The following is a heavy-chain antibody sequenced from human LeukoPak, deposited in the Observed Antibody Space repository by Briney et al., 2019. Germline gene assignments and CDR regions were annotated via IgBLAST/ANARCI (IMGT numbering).Heavy chain of an antibody. CDR2: IYSGGST. CDR1: GFTVSSNF. V-gene: IGHV3-66*01. J-gene: IGHJ4*02. Sequence: GSLRLSCAASGFTVSSNFMTWVRQAPGKGLEWVSVIYSGGSTYYADSVKDRYTISRDNSKNMLYLQMNSLRAEDTAVYYCARGGDSLHYWGQGTLVTVSS. CDR3: ARGGDSLHY. D-gene: IGHD3-10*01.